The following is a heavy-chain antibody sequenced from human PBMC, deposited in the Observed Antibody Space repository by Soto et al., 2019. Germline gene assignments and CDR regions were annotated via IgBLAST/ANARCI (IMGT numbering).Heavy chain of an antibody. V-gene: IGHV1-24*01. D-gene: IGHD6-19*01. J-gene: IGHJ6*02. CDR3: ATAFYSGGWGMEV. CDR2: FDPEDGET. CDR1: GYSVTKLY. Sequence: SVKTACNLCGYSVTKLYMHLGRQAPGKGLEWMGGFDPEDGETIYAQKFQGRVTMTEDTSTDTAYMGMSSLRSEDTAVYYWATAFYSGGWGMEVWGQGTTVTVPS.